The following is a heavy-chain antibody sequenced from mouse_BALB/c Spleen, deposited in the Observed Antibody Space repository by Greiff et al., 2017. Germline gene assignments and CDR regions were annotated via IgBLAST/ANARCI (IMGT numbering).Heavy chain of an antibody. CDR3: ARCYYGYWYFDV. J-gene: IGHJ1*01. CDR1: GYTFTDYW. D-gene: IGHD2-1*01. V-gene: IGHV1-69*01. CDR2: IDTSDSYT. Sequence: VPLQQPGAELVMPGASVKMSCKASGYTFTDYWMHWVKQRPGQGLEWIGAIDTSDSYTSYNQKFKGKATLTVDESSSTAYIQLSSLTSEDSAVYYCARCYYGYWYFDVWGAGTTVTVSS.